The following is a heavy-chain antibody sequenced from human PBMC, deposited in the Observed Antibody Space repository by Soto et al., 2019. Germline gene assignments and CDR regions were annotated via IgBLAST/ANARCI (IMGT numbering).Heavy chain of an antibody. CDR1: GGYFSGYY. CDR2: INHSGST. D-gene: IGHD2-2*01. J-gene: IGHJ5*02. Sequence: SETLSLTCAVYGGYFSGYYWSWIRQPPGKGLEWIGEINHSGSTNYNPSLKSRVTISVDTSKNQFSLKLSSVTAADTAVYYCARARYCSSTSCYDNWFDPWGQGTLVTVSS. V-gene: IGHV4-34*01. CDR3: ARARYCSSTSCYDNWFDP.